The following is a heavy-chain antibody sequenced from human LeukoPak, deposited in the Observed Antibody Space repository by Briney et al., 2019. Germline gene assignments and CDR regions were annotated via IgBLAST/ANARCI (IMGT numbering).Heavy chain of an antibody. CDR3: AKDQGIANY. Sequence: GGSLRLSCAASGFTFSTHDLNWVRQAPGKGLEWVSFISSRSSTIYYADSVKGRFTISRDNAKNSLSLQMDSLRAEDTAVYYCAKDQGIANYWGQGTLVTVSS. CDR1: GFTFSTHD. D-gene: IGHD6-13*01. J-gene: IGHJ4*02. V-gene: IGHV3-48*04. CDR2: ISSRSSTI.